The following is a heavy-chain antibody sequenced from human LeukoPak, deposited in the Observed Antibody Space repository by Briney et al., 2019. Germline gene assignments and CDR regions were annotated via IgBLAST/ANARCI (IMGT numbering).Heavy chain of an antibody. D-gene: IGHD3-3*01. CDR3: ARSFTIFGVAHAFDI. CDR2: INPSGGST. J-gene: IGHJ3*02. Sequence: ASVKVSCKASGYTFTSYYMHWVRQAPGQGLEWMGIINPSGGSTSYAQKFQGRVTMTRDMSTSTVYMELSSLRSEDTAVYYCARSFTIFGVAHAFDIWGQGTMVTVSS. CDR1: GYTFTSYY. V-gene: IGHV1-46*01.